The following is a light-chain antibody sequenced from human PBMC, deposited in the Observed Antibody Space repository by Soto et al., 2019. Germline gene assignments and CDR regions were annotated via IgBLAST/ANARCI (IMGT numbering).Light chain of an antibody. Sequence: EVGMSQSPATLSVSTGEGATLSCRASQSVSSKLAWYQQKPGQAPRLLIYGASSRATGIPDRFSGSGSGTDFTLTISRLEPEDFAVYYCQQYGRSPTTFGQGTKVDIK. CDR3: QQYGRSPTT. V-gene: IGKV3-20*01. J-gene: IGKJ1*01. CDR2: GAS. CDR1: QSVSSK.